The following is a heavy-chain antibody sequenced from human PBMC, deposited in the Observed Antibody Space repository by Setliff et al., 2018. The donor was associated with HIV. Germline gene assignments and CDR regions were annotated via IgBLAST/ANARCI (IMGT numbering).Heavy chain of an antibody. CDR1: GYSISSGYY. Sequence: SETLSLTCAVSGYSISSGYYWSWIRQSPGKGLEWIGEITDDGTATYTSSLKSRVTISLDTSKKQLSLKVNSVTAADTAIYYCARGRSCESDWCWLYYNYYYGMDVWAQGTAVTVSS. V-gene: IGHV4-38-2*01. CDR2: ITDDGTA. D-gene: IGHD2-8*01. J-gene: IGHJ6*02. CDR3: ARGRSCESDWCWLYYNYYYGMDV.